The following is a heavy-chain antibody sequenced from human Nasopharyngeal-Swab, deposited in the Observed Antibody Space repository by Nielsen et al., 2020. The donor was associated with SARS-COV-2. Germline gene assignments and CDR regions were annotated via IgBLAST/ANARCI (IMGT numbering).Heavy chain of an antibody. D-gene: IGHD3-3*01. CDR2: ISSNGGST. CDR3: ASLRFLEWLVFPPLDADAFDI. V-gene: IGHV3-64*01. CDR1: GFTFSSYA. J-gene: IGHJ3*02. Sequence: VRSLRLSCAASGFTFSSYAMHWVRQAPGKGLEYVSAISSNGGSTYYANSVKGRFTISRDNSKNTLYPQMGSLRAEDTAVYYCASLRFLEWLVFPPLDADAFDIWGQGTMVTVSS.